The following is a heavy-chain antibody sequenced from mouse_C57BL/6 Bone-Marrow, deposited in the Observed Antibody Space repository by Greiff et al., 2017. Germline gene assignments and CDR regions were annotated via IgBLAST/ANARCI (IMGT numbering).Heavy chain of an antibody. CDR3: ARAYEYDCYAMDY. J-gene: IGHJ4*01. Sequence: VQLKESGPGLVKPSQSLSLTCSVTGYSITSGYYWNWIRQFPGNKLEWMGYISYDGSNNYKPSLKNRISITRDTSKNKFFLKLNSVTTEDTATYYCARAYEYDCYAMDYWGQGTSVTVSS. V-gene: IGHV3-6*01. CDR1: GYSITSGYY. D-gene: IGHD2-4*01. CDR2: ISYDGSN.